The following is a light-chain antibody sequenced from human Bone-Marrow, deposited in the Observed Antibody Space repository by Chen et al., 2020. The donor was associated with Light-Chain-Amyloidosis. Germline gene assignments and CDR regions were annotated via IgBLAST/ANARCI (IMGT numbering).Light chain of an antibody. CDR3: QVWDRSSDRPV. Sequence: SYVLTQTSSLSVSPGQTATIACWGNNIGSTSVHWYQQTPGQAPLLVVYDDSDRPSGIPERLSGSNSGNTATLTISRIEAGDEADYYCQVWDRSSDRPVFGGGTKLTVL. J-gene: IGLJ3*02. CDR1: NIGSTS. V-gene: IGLV3-21*02. CDR2: DDS.